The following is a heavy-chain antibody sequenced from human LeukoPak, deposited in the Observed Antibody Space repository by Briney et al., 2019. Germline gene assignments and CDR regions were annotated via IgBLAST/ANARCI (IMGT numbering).Heavy chain of an antibody. J-gene: IGHJ4*02. D-gene: IGHD4-17*01. Sequence: GGSLRLSCAASGFXFNNAWMNWVRQAPGKGLEWAGRIKSKSDSRTTDNAAPVKGRFTISKDHSKNTLYLQMNSLKTEDTGIYYCTRGTLTSDYWGQGTLVTVSS. CDR1: GFXFNNAW. CDR2: IKSKSDSRTT. CDR3: TRGTLTSDY. V-gene: IGHV3-15*01.